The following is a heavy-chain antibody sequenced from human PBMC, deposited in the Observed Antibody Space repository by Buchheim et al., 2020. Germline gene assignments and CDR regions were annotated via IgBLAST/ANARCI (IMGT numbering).Heavy chain of an antibody. CDR2: INHSGST. Sequence: QVQLQQWGAGLLKLSETLSLTCAVYGGSFSGYYWSWIRQPPGKGLEWIGEINHSGSTNYNPSLKSRVTISVDTSKNQFSLKLSSVTAADTAVYYCARDPTYCSSTSCYGWGQGTL. J-gene: IGHJ4*02. CDR3: ARDPTYCSSTSCYG. D-gene: IGHD2-2*01. CDR1: GGSFSGYY. V-gene: IGHV4-34*01.